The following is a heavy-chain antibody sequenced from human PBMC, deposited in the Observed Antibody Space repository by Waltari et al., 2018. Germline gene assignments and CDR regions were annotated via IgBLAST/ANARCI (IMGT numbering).Heavy chain of an antibody. V-gene: IGHV4-38-2*02. J-gene: IGHJ4*02. CDR3: TREEGGATDY. D-gene: IGHD1-26*01. Sequence: QVQLQESGPGLVKPPETLSLTCAVSGYSISRGYYWGWIRQPPGKGLEWIGTCCHSGRTFYNPSLKSRVTLSVDTSKNQFSLKLSSVTAADTAVYYCTREEGGATDYWGQGTLVTVSS. CDR2: CCHSGRT. CDR1: GYSISRGYY.